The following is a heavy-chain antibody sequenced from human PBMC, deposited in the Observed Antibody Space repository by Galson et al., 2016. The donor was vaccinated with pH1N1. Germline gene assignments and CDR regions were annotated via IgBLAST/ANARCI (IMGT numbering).Heavy chain of an antibody. Sequence: CAISGDSVSSTNCAWDWIRQSPSRGLEWLGRTYYRSKWYNDYAVSVQSRITINPDTSKNQLSLHLNSVTPGDTAVYYCARDRGSTLFHNYCSDVWGQGTTVIVSS. J-gene: IGHJ6*02. CDR2: TYYRSKWYN. V-gene: IGHV6-1*01. D-gene: IGHD3-10*01. CDR3: ARDRGSTLFHNYCSDV. CDR1: GDSVSSTNCA.